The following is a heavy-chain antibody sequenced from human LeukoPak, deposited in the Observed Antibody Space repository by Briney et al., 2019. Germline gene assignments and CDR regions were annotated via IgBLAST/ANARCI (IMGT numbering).Heavy chain of an antibody. J-gene: IGHJ3*02. V-gene: IGHV7-4-1*02. Sequence: ASVKVSCKASGYTFTSYAMNWVRQAPGQGLEWMGWINTNTGNPTYAQGFTGRFVFSLDTSVSTAYLQISSLKAEGTAVYYCARDGWIPPGSGWSQDAFDIWGQGTMVTVSS. CDR3: ARDGWIPPGSGWSQDAFDI. CDR1: GYTFTSYA. CDR2: INTNTGNP. D-gene: IGHD6-19*01.